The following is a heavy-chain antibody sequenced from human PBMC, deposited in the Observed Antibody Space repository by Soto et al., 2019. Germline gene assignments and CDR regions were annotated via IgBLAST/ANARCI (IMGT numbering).Heavy chain of an antibody. D-gene: IGHD3-22*01. Sequence: PGGSLRLSCAASGFTCNSYAMSWVRQAPGKGLEWVSAISGSGGNTYYADSVKGRFTISRDNSKNTLYLQMNSLGAEDTAVYYCAKAYFDSDIYAAMDVWGQGTTVTVSS. CDR2: ISGSGGNT. J-gene: IGHJ6*02. CDR1: GFTCNSYA. CDR3: AKAYFDSDIYAAMDV. V-gene: IGHV3-23*01.